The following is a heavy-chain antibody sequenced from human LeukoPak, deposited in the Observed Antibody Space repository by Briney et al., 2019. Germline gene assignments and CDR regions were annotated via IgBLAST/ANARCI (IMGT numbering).Heavy chain of an antibody. CDR3: AKEAYGDLPYFDY. CDR2: ISWNSGSI. D-gene: IGHD4-17*01. J-gene: IGHJ4*02. CDR1: GFTFDVYA. Sequence: GGSLRLSCAASGFTFDVYAMHWVRQAPGKGLEWVSGISWNSGSIGYADSVKGRFTISRDNAKNSLYLQMNSLRAEDTALYYCAKEAYGDLPYFDYWGQGTLVTVSS. V-gene: IGHV3-9*01.